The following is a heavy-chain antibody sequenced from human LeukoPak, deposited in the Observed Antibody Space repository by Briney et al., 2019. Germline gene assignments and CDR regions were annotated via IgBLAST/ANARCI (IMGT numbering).Heavy chain of an antibody. CDR2: IGWNSGGI. CDR3: ARAGGLVVVTALDY. V-gene: IGHV3-9*01. J-gene: IGHJ4*02. CDR1: GFTFDDYA. Sequence: PGGSLRLSCAASGFTFDDYAMHWVRQAPGKGLEWVSGIGWNSGGIVYADSVKGRFTISRDNSKNTLYLQMNSLRAEDTAVYYCARAGGLVVVTALDYWGQGTLVTVSS. D-gene: IGHD2-21*02.